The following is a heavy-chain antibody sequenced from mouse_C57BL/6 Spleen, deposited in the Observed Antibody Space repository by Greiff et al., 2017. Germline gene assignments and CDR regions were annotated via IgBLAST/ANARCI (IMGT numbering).Heavy chain of an antibody. D-gene: IGHD2-2*01. J-gene: IGHJ3*01. CDR2: INPGSGGT. CDR3: ARCAYGYDVAWFAY. Sequence: QVQLKESGAELVRPGTSVKVSCKASGYAFTNYLIEWVKQRPGQGLEWIGVINPGSGGTNYNEKFKGKATLTADKSSSTAYMRLSSLTSEDSAVYFCARCAYGYDVAWFAYWGQGTLVTVSA. V-gene: IGHV1-54*01. CDR1: GYAFTNYL.